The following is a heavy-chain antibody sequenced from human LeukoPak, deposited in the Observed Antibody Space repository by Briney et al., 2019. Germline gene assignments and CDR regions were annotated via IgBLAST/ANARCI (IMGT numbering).Heavy chain of an antibody. D-gene: IGHD3-3*01. CDR3: ARVWGAEYYDFWSGYRSFRWFDP. V-gene: IGHV3-48*01. CDR1: GFTFSSYS. J-gene: IGHJ5*02. Sequence: GGSLRLSCAASGFTFSSYSMNWVRQAPGKGLEWVSYISSSSSTIYYADSAKGRFTISRDNAKNSLYLQMNSLRAEDTAVYYCARVWGAEYYDFWSGYRSFRWFDPWGQGTLVTVSS. CDR2: ISSSSSTI.